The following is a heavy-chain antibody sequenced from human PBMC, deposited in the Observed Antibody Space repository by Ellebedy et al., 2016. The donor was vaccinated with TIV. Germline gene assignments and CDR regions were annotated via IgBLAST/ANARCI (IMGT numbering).Heavy chain of an antibody. CDR2: IYYSGST. CDR3: ARNDYGGNPDY. D-gene: IGHD4-23*01. V-gene: IGHV4-59*08. Sequence: SETLSLXXAVYGGSFSGYYWSWIRQPPGKGLEWIGYIYYSGSTNYNPSLKSRVTISVDTSKNQFSLKLSSVTAADTAVYYCARNDYGGNPDYWGQGTLVTVSS. CDR1: GGSFSGYY. J-gene: IGHJ4*02.